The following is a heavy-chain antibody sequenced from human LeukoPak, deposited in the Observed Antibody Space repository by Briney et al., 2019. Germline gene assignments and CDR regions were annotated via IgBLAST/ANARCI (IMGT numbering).Heavy chain of an antibody. V-gene: IGHV4-61*02. D-gene: IGHD2-21*01. CDR1: GASISSSDYY. J-gene: IGHJ4*02. CDR3: ARGGGDWVTYFDS. Sequence: PSQTLSLTCTVSGASISSSDYYWTWIRQPPGNGLEWIGRISTSGTTDYNPSLKSRVTISLDTSKSQFSLKLTSVTAADTAVYYCARGGGDWVTYFDSWGQGTLVTVSS. CDR2: ISTSGTT.